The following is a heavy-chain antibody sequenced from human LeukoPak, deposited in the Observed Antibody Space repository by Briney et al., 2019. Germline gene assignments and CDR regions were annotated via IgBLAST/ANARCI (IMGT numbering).Heavy chain of an antibody. CDR2: INHSGST. J-gene: IGHJ4*02. CDR1: GGSFSGYY. Sequence: PSETLSLTCAVYGGSFSGYYWSWIRQPPGKGLEWIGEINHSGSTNYNPSLKSRVTISVDTSKNQFSLKLSSVTAADTAVYYCARLAVALPDYWGQGTLVTVSS. V-gene: IGHV4-34*01. CDR3: ARLAVALPDY. D-gene: IGHD6-19*01.